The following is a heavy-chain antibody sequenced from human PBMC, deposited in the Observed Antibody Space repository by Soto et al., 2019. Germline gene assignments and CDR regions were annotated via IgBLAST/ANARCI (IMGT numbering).Heavy chain of an antibody. J-gene: IGHJ4*02. CDR2: IYYSGST. CDR3: ARRVGAETYFDY. V-gene: IGHV4-59*08. CDR1: GGSISSYY. Sequence: QVQLQESGPGLVKPSETLSLTCTVSGGSISSYYWSWIRQPPGKGLEWIGYIYYSGSTNYNPSLKSRVTISVDTSKNQFSLKLSSVTAADTAVYYCARRVGAETYFDYWGQGTLVTVSS. D-gene: IGHD1-26*01.